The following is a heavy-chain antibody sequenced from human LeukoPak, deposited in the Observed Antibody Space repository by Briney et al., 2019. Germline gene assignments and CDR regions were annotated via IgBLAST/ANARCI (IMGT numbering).Heavy chain of an antibody. CDR1: GFTFSSYG. V-gene: IGHV3-33*06. D-gene: IGHD3-22*01. CDR3: AKECYDRSGYCFDQ. CDR2: IWYDGSNK. Sequence: GGSLRLSCAASGFTFSSYGMHWVRQAPGKGLEWVAVIWYDGSNKYYADSVKGRFTISGDNSKNTLYLQMNSLRAEDTAVYYCAKECYDRSGYCFDQWGQGTLVTVSS. J-gene: IGHJ4*02.